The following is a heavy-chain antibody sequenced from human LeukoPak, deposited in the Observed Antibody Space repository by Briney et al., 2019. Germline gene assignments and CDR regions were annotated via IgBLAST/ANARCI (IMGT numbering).Heavy chain of an antibody. J-gene: IGHJ4*02. CDR2: IRQDGSEK. V-gene: IGHV3-7*01. CDR1: GFTFSNYW. Sequence: GGSLRLSCAASGFTFSNYWMNWVRQAPGKGLEWVADIRQDGSEKYYVDSVKGRFTISRDSAKNSLYLQMNSLRVEDTAVYYCGKPPGSPNADYWGQGTLVTVSS. D-gene: IGHD3-10*01. CDR3: GKPPGSPNADY.